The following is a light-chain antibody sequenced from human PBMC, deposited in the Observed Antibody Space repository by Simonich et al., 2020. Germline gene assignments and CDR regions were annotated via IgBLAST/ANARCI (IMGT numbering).Light chain of an antibody. V-gene: IGLV2-14*01. J-gene: IGLJ2*01. CDR2: DVS. CDR3: SSYTSSSTLV. Sequence: QSALTQPASVSGSPGQSITISCTGTSSDVGGYNYVSWYQQHPGKAPKLRIYDVSKRPSGGSTRFSGSKSGNTASLTISGLQAEDEADYYCSSYTSSSTLVFGGGTKLTVL. CDR1: SSDVGGYNY.